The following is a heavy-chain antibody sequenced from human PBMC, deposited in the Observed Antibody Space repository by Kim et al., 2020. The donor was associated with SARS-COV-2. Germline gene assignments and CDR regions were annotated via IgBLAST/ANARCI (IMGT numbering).Heavy chain of an antibody. CDR3: AREDIVVVPYIDD. CDR2: ISYDGSNK. V-gene: IGHV3-30-3*01. CDR1: GFTFSSYA. D-gene: IGHD2-2*01. J-gene: IGHJ4*02. Sequence: GGSLRLSCAASGFTFSSYAMHWVRQAPGKGLEWVAVISYDGSNKYYADSVKGRFTISRDNSKNTLYLQMNSLRAEDTAVYYCAREDIVVVPYIDDWGQGT.